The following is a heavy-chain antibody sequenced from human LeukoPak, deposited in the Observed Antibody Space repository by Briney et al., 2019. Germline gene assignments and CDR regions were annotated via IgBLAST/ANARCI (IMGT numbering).Heavy chain of an antibody. V-gene: IGHV3-9*01. D-gene: IGHD3-10*01. CDR3: AKGGLRLYFGQFHY. CDR2: ISWNGGII. Sequence: GGSLRLSCAAPGFTFENYAMHWVRKVPGKGLEWVSGISWNGGIIGYADSVKGRFTISRDSAKNSLYLQMNSLRAEDTALYYCAKGGLRLYFGQFHYWGQGTLVTVSS. CDR1: GFTFENYA. J-gene: IGHJ4*02.